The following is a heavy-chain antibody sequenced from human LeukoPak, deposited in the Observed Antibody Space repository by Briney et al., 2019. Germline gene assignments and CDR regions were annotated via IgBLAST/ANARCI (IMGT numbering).Heavy chain of an antibody. CDR1: GGTFSSYA. CDR3: AGSSRRGSFGFDY. CDR2: IIPIFGTA. V-gene: IGHV1-69*05. D-gene: IGHD3-16*01. J-gene: IGHJ4*02. Sequence: GASVKVSCKASGGTFSSYAISWVRQAPGQGLEWMGGIIPIFGTANYAQKFQGRVTMTRDTSISTAYMELSRLRSDDTAVYYCAGSSRRGSFGFDYWGQGTLVTVSS.